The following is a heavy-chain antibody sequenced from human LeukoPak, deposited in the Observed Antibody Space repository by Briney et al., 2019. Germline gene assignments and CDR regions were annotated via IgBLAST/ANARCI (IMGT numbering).Heavy chain of an antibody. Sequence: AAVKVSCKASGYTFISYYMHWVRQAPGQGPEWMGIINPSSGSTTYAQNFRGRVIMTRDTSTSTVYMELSSLRSDDTAVYYCSRDRPAEYSTGSYNYYFDYWGQGTLVTVSS. CDR1: GYTFISYY. CDR2: INPSSGST. V-gene: IGHV1-46*01. CDR3: SRDRPAEYSTGSYNYYFDY. J-gene: IGHJ4*02. D-gene: IGHD6-19*01.